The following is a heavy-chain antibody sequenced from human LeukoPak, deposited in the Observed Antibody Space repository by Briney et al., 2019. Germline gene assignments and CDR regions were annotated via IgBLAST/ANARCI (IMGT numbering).Heavy chain of an antibody. V-gene: IGHV4-59*01. CDR1: DGSISNYY. CDR3: ARDSGLGYCSTTSCSYGLDV. J-gene: IGHJ6*02. Sequence: SDTLSLTCSVSDGSISNYYWTWIRQPPGKGLEWIGNIQYSGSTNFNPSLKSRVTVSVDTSKNQVSLKLRSVTAADTAVYYCARDSGLGYCSTTSCSYGLDVWGQGTTVFVS. CDR2: IQYSGST. D-gene: IGHD2-2*01.